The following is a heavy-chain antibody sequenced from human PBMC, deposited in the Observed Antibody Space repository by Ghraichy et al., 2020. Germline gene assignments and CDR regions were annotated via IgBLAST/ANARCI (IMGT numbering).Heavy chain of an antibody. CDR3: ARVKDLSGLDRFFDY. J-gene: IGHJ4*01. CDR1: GFIFSNYA. Sequence: GGSLRLSCTASGFIFSNYAMSWVRQAPGKGLEWVSVITSTGGSTNYVDSVRGRFTVSRDNSKNTLYLQIGSLRAEDTAVYYCARVKDLSGLDRFFDYWGHGTLITVSA. D-gene: IGHD6-19*01. V-gene: IGHV3-23*01. CDR2: ITSTGGST.